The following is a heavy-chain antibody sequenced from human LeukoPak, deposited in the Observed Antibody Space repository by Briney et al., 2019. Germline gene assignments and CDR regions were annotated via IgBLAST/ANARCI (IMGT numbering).Heavy chain of an antibody. CDR2: ISGSGGST. CDR3: AKDLGGSGTYPTYYFDY. J-gene: IGHJ4*02. CDR1: GFTFSSYG. V-gene: IGHV3-23*01. Sequence: PGGSLRLSCAASGFTFSSYGMSWARQAPGKGLEWVSAISGSGGSTYYADSVKGRFTISRDNSKNTLYLQMNSLRAEDTAVYYCAKDLGGSGTYPTYYFDYWGQGTLVTVSS. D-gene: IGHD3-10*01.